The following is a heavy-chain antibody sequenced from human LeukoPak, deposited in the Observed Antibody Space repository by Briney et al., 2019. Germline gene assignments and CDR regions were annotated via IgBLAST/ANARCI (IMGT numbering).Heavy chain of an antibody. CDR1: GYRFTSYW. V-gene: IGHV5-51*01. Sequence: GESLKISCKGSGYRFTSYWIGWVRQMPGKGLEWMGIIYPGDSETRYSPSFQGQVTISADKSISTAYLQWSSLKASDTAMYYCARSLSPGYSSGWYTAAGYWGQGTLVTVSS. CDR3: ARSLSPGYSSGWYTAAGY. D-gene: IGHD6-19*01. J-gene: IGHJ4*02. CDR2: IYPGDSET.